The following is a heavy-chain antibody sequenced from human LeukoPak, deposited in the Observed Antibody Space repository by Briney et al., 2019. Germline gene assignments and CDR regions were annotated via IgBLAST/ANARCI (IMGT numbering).Heavy chain of an antibody. CDR1: GYTFRNYY. CDR3: ARDRTTVTIFDY. D-gene: IGHD4-17*01. Sequence: ASVKVSCKASGYTFRNYYIHWVRQAPGQGLEWLACINPNSGVTNYAQNLQGRATMTTDTSINTVYMELNRLRSDDPAVYFCARDRTTVTIFDYWGQGTLVTVSS. CDR2: INPNSGVT. V-gene: IGHV1-2*02. J-gene: IGHJ4*02.